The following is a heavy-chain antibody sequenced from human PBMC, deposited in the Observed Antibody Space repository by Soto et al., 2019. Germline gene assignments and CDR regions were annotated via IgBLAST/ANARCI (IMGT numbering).Heavy chain of an antibody. D-gene: IGHD4-17*01. CDR1: GFTFSSYS. V-gene: IGHV3-72*01. J-gene: IGHJ4*02. CDR2: TRNKANSYTA. CDR3: ARDSDYGDYDY. Sequence: PGGXLRLSCAASGFTFSSYSMNWVRQAPGKGLEWVGRTRNKANSYTAEYAASVKGRFTISRDDSKNSLYLQMNSLKTEDTAVYYCARDSDYGDYDYWGQGTLVTVSS.